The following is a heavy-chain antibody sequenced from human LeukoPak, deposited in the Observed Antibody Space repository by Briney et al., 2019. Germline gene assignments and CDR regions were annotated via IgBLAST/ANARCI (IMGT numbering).Heavy chain of an antibody. V-gene: IGHV4-34*01. CDR1: GGLFSGYY. D-gene: IGHD6-19*01. Sequence: SETLSLTCAVYGGLFSGYYWSWIRQLPGKGLEWIGEINHSGSTNYNPSLKSRVTISVDTSKNQFSLKLSSVTAADTAVYYCARGGRQWLPTNWFDPWGQGTLVTVSS. CDR2: INHSGST. CDR3: ARGGRQWLPTNWFDP. J-gene: IGHJ5*02.